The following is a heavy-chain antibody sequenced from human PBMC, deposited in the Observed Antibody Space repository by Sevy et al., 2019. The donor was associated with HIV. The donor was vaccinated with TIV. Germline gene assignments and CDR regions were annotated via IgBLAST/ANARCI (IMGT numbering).Heavy chain of an antibody. Sequence: SETLSLTCAVYGGSFSGYYWSWIRQPPGKGLEWIGEINHSGGTNYNPTLKSRVTISVDTSKNQFSLKLNSVAAADTAVYYCARHCAGSSCSHAFDIWGQGTMVTVSS. J-gene: IGHJ3*02. CDR2: INHSGGT. CDR1: GGSFSGYY. CDR3: ARHCAGSSCSHAFDI. V-gene: IGHV4-34*01. D-gene: IGHD2-15*01.